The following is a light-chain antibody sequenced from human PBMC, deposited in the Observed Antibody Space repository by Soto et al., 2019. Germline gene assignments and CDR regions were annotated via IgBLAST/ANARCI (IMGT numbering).Light chain of an antibody. CDR1: SSDVGGSNY. CDR2: DVS. Sequence: QSALTKPASVSGSPGQSITISCTGTSSDVGGSNYVSWYQQHPGKAPKLMIYDVSNRPSGVSNRFSGSKSGNTASLTISGRQAEDEADYYCGSYTSSSTLYVFGTGTKVTVL. CDR3: GSYTSSSTLYV. V-gene: IGLV2-14*01. J-gene: IGLJ1*01.